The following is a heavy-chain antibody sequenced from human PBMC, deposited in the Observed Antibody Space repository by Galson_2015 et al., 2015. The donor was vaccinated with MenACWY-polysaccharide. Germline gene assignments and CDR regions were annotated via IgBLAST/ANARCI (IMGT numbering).Heavy chain of an antibody. D-gene: IGHD5/OR15-5a*01. V-gene: IGHV3-23*01. J-gene: IGHJ4*02. CDR1: GFTFSSYT. Sequence: SLRLSCAASGFTFSSYTMSWVRQAPGKGLEWVSGVSGSGERTYYADSVKGRFTISRDNSKDTLYLQMNSLTAADTAVYYCASPGLSTRRTSDVDYWGQGTLVTVSS. CDR2: VSGSGERT. CDR3: ASPGLSTRRTSDVDY.